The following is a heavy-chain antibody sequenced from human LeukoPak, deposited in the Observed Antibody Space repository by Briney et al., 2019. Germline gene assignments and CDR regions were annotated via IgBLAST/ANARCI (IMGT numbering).Heavy chain of an antibody. CDR2: ISSSTSTLL. CDR3: AKDNRRHYTSGPNPDSLH. J-gene: IGHJ4*02. CDR1: GFTFSSYS. D-gene: IGHD6-19*01. Sequence: GGSLRLSCAVSGFTFSSYSMYWVRQAPGKGLEWISYISSSTSTLLYYAKSVKGRFTVSRDNAKNSLYLQMNSLRVEDTAFYYCAKDNRRHYTSGPNPDSLHWGQGALVTVSS. V-gene: IGHV3-48*01.